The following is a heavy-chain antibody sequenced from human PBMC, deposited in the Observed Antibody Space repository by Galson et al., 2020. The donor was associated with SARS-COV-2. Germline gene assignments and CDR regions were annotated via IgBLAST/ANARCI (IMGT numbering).Heavy chain of an antibody. J-gene: IGHJ3*02. D-gene: IGHD5-18*01. CDR1: GYTFTGYY. CDR3: ARDGTAMVTNGFDI. Sequence: DSVKVSCKTSGYTFTGYYMHWVRQAHGQGLAWMGWINPNSGGTNYAQKFQGRVTMTRDTSISIAYMELSRLRSDDTAVYYCARDGTAMVTNGFDIWGQGTMVTVSS. V-gene: IGHV1-2*02. CDR2: INPNSGGT.